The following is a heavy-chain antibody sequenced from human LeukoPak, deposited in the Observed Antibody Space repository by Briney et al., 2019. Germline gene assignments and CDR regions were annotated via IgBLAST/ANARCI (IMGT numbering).Heavy chain of an antibody. CDR3: ARLQGDSTAIFDY. Sequence: PSETLSLTCTVSGGSITSNYWSWIRQPPGKGLEWIGYIFYTGSTTYNPSLKSRVTMSVDTSKNQFSLRLRSMTAADTAVYYCARLQGDSTAIFDYWGQGTLVSVSS. CDR2: IFYTGST. D-gene: IGHD2-21*01. CDR1: GGSITSNY. V-gene: IGHV4-59*01. J-gene: IGHJ4*02.